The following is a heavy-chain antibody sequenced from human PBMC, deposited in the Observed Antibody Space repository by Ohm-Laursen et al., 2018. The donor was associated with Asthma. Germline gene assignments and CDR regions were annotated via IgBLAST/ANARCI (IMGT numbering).Heavy chain of an antibody. J-gene: IGHJ6*02. D-gene: IGHD1-26*01. V-gene: IGHV3-30*03. Sequence: SLRLSCTASGFTFSSYGMHWVRQAPGKGLEWVAVISYDGSNKYYADSVKGRFTISRDNSKNTLYLQMNSLRAEDTAVYYCARDWDSMDVWGQGTTVTVSS. CDR1: GFTFSSYG. CDR3: ARDWDSMDV. CDR2: ISYDGSNK.